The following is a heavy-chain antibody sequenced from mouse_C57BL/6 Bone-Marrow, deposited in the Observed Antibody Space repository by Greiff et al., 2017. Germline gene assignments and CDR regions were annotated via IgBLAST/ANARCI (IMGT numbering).Heavy chain of an antibody. V-gene: IGHV3-6*01. CDR3: ARGDYYGSSHAMDY. J-gene: IGHJ4*01. CDR2: ISYDGSN. Sequence: DVQLQESGPGLVKPSQSLSLTCSVTGYSITSGYYWNWIRQFPGNKLEWMGYISYDGSNNYNPSLKSRISITRDTSKNQFFLKLNSVTTEDTATDYCARGDYYGSSHAMDYWGQGTSVTVSS. CDR1: GYSITSGYY. D-gene: IGHD1-1*01.